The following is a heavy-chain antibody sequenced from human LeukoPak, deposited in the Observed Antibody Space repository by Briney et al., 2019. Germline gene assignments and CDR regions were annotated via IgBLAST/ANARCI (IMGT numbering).Heavy chain of an antibody. V-gene: IGHV3-30*02. CDR1: GFTFSSYG. J-gene: IGHJ4*02. D-gene: IGHD3-10*01. CDR2: IRYDGSNK. Sequence: GRSLRLSCAASGFTFSSYGMHWVRQAPGKGLEWVAFIRYDGSNKYYADSVKGRFTISRDSSKNTLYLQMNSLRAEDTAVYYCAKDFTRGTRFGKIPHYFDYWGRGTLVTVSS. CDR3: AKDFTRGTRFGKIPHYFDY.